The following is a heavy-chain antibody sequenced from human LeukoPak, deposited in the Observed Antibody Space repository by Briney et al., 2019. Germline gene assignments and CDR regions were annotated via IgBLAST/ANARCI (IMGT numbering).Heavy chain of an antibody. CDR3: AKDRSGSSNYRSGPLDY. D-gene: IGHD3-10*01. CDR2: ISYDGSNK. V-gene: IGHV3-30*18. Sequence: GGSLRLSCAASGFTFSSYGMHWVRQAPGKGLEWVAVISYDGSNKYYADSVKGRFTISRDNSKNTLYLQMNSLRAEDTAVYYCAKDRSGSSNYRSGPLDYWGQGTLVTISS. J-gene: IGHJ4*02. CDR1: GFTFSSYG.